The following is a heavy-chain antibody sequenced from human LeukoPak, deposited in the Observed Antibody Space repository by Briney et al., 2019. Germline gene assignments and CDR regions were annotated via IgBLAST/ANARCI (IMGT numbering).Heavy chain of an antibody. V-gene: IGHV4-4*07. J-gene: IGHJ6*03. CDR1: GGSISSYY. CDR2: IYTSGST. D-gene: IGHD3-10*01. Sequence: SETLSLTCTVSGGSISSYYWSWIRQPAGKGLEWIGRIYTSGSTNYNPSLKSRVTMSVDTSKNQFSLKLSSVTAADTAVYYCAREGFNYYGSGSFLGYYYYYMDVWGKGTTVTISS. CDR3: AREGFNYYGSGSFLGYYYYYMDV.